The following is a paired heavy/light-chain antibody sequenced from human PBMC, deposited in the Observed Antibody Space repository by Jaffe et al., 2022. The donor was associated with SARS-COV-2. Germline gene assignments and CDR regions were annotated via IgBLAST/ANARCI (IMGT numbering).Light chain of an antibody. CDR3: ASWDDSLNGAV. J-gene: IGLJ7*01. V-gene: IGLV1-44*01. CDR1: SFNIGGNI. Sequence: QSVLTQPPSASGTPGQRVTISCSGSSFNIGGNIVNWYQQLPGTAPKLLIYSNNQRPSGVPDRFSGSKSGTSASLAISGLQSEDEADYYCASWDDSLNGAVFGGGTQLTVL. CDR2: SNN.
Heavy chain of an antibody. CDR2: ISSSSRTI. CDR1: GFTFSDYY. CDR3: VRDDFSRIYYYGSGSPRLRLDF. D-gene: IGHD3-10*01. V-gene: IGHV3-11*01. Sequence: QVQLVESGGDLVKSGGSLRLSCAASGFTFSDYYMTWIRQAPGKGLEWISYISSSSRTIYYADSVKGRFTISRDNAKNSLYLQMNSLRVEDTAVYYCVRDDFSRIYYYGSGSPRLRLDFWGQGTPVTVSS. J-gene: IGHJ4*02.